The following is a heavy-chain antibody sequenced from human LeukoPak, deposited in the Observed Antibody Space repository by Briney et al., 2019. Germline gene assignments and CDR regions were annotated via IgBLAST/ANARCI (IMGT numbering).Heavy chain of an antibody. V-gene: IGHV3-23*01. D-gene: IGHD1-26*01. CDR2: ISGSGGST. CDR3: ANPPGGWELLREYYYGMDV. CDR1: GFTFSSYA. Sequence: PGGSLRLSCAASGFTFSSYAMSWVRQAPGKGLEWVSAISGSGGSTYYADSVKGRFTISRDNSKNTLYLQMNSLRAEDTAVYYCANPPGGWELLREYYYGMDVWGQGTTVTVSS. J-gene: IGHJ6*02.